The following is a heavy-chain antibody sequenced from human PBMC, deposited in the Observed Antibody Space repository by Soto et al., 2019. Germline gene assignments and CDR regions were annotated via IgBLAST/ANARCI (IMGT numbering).Heavy chain of an antibody. Sequence: KPSETLSLTCTVSGGSISSGDYFWSWIRQPPGKGLEWIGYIYYSGSTYYDPSLRSRVTISVDTSKNQFSLKLSSVTAADTALYYCARGPTYHTYTDNRSAHQFDYCGQGTMVTVYS. CDR1: GGSISSGDYF. CDR3: ARGPTYHTYTDNRSAHQFDY. D-gene: IGHD3-3*01. V-gene: IGHV4-30-4*01. J-gene: IGHJ4*02. CDR2: IYYSGST.